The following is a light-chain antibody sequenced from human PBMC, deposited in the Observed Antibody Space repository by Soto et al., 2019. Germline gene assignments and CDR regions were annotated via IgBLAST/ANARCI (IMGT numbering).Light chain of an antibody. CDR2: DVS. CDR3: SSYTSSSTLEYV. Sequence: SALTQPAPLSGAPGQAVTLSFTGNSSDVCGYNYVSWYQQHPGKAPKLMIYDVSNRPSGVSNRFSGSKSGNTASLTISWLQAEDEADYYCSSYTSSSTLEYVFGAGTKVTVL. J-gene: IGLJ1*01. V-gene: IGLV2-14*01. CDR1: SSDVCGYNY.